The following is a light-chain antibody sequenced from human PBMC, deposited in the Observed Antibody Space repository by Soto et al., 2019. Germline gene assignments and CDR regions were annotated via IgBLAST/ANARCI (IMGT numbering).Light chain of an antibody. J-gene: IGKJ4*01. Sequence: DVRMTQSPSSLSASVGDTITITRRASRTINTYLNWFQQKPGEPPRLLIYGASTLHDGVPSRFSGSGSGADFTLTISGLQPEDFASYHCQQTYSDISFGGGTKVDIK. V-gene: IGKV1-39*01. CDR3: QQTYSDIS. CDR1: RTINTY. CDR2: GAS.